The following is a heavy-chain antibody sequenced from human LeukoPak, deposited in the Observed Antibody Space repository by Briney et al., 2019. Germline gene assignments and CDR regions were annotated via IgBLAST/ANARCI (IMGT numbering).Heavy chain of an antibody. J-gene: IGHJ4*02. Sequence: SETLSLTCTVSGVSINNHYWSWIRQPPGKGLEWIGFIYYTGTTNYNPSLKSRVTMSVDTSKNQFSLKLRSVIAADTAVYYCAGYDSTGYYFFDYWGPGTLVTVSS. D-gene: IGHD3-22*01. CDR3: AGYDSTGYYFFDY. CDR2: IYYTGTT. CDR1: GVSINNHY. V-gene: IGHV4-59*11.